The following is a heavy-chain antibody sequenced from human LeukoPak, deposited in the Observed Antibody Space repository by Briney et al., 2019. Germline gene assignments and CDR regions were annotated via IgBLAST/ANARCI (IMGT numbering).Heavy chain of an antibody. D-gene: IGHD3-22*01. CDR3: ARDRRYYYDSTLFDY. CDR1: GFTFSNAW. J-gene: IGHJ4*02. V-gene: IGHV3-48*04. Sequence: GGSLRLSCAASGFTFSNAWMSWVRQAPGKGLEWVSYISSSSSTIYYADSVKGRFTISRDNAKNSLYLQMNSLRAEDTAVYYCARDRRYYYDSTLFDYWGQGTLVTVSS. CDR2: ISSSSSTI.